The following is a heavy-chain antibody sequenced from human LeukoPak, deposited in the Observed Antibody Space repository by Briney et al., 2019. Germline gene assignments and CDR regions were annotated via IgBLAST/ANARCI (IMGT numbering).Heavy chain of an antibody. CDR2: IQYSGVNK. CDR1: GFTFSSYG. J-gene: IGHJ5*02. CDR3: VKDVQVVRGDTGDA. D-gene: IGHD3-10*01. V-gene: IGHV3-30*02. Sequence: PGGSLRLSCAASGFTFSSYGMHWVRQAPGKGLEWVAFIQYSGVNKYHADSVKGRFSISRDNSKNTLYLQMNSLRVEDTSVYYCVKDVQVVRGDTGDAWGQGTLVIVSS.